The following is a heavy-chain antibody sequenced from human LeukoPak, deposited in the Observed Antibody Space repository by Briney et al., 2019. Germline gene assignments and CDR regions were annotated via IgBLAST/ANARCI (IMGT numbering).Heavy chain of an antibody. V-gene: IGHV4-34*01. CDR3: ARGQPNIVVVTAIPDYFDY. CDR2: INHSGST. Sequence: SETLSLTCAVYRGSFSGYYWSWLRQPPGKGLEWTGEINHSGSTNYNPSLKSRVTISVDTSKHQFSLKLSSVTAADTAVYYCARGQPNIVVVTAIPDYFDYWGQGTLVTVSS. J-gene: IGHJ4*02. CDR1: RGSFSGYY. D-gene: IGHD2-21*02.